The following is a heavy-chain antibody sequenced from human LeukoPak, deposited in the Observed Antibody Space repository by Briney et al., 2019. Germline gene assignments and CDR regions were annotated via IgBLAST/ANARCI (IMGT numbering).Heavy chain of an antibody. J-gene: IGHJ4*02. D-gene: IGHD6-13*01. CDR1: GGSISSYY. V-gene: IGHV4-59*01. CDR3: ARDPGSQFDY. CDR2: IYSSGGT. Sequence: SETLSLTCTVSGGSISSYYWSWIRQSPGKGLEYIGYIYSSGGTNYNPSLNSRVTISLDTSKNQFSLKLSSVIAADTAVYYCARDPGSQFDYWGQGTLVTVSS.